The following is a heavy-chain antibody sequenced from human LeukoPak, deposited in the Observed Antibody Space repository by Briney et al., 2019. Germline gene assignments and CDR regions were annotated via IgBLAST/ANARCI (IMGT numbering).Heavy chain of an antibody. J-gene: IGHJ4*02. CDR1: GFTFSSYG. D-gene: IGHD5-18*01. Sequence: GGSLRLSCAASGFTFSSYGMHWVRQAPGKGLEWVAITSYDESYKNYADSVKGRFTISRDNSKNTLYLQMNSLRAEDTAVYYCAKVNGYSYGYGDYWGQGTPVTVSS. V-gene: IGHV3-30*18. CDR2: TSYDESYK. CDR3: AKVNGYSYGYGDY.